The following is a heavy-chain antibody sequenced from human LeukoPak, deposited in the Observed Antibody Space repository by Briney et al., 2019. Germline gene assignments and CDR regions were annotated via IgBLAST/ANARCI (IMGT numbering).Heavy chain of an antibody. V-gene: IGHV4-59*01. D-gene: IGHD2-15*01. CDR3: ARTKRVDYFDF. CDR2: IYDSGTT. Sequence: PSETLSFTCSVSGASISGYYWSWIRQPPGKGLEWIAYIYDSGTTDYNPSLKSRVAISIDTSKNHFSLKLNSVTAADTAVYYCARTKRVDYFDFWGQGTLVTVSS. CDR1: GASISGYY. J-gene: IGHJ4*02.